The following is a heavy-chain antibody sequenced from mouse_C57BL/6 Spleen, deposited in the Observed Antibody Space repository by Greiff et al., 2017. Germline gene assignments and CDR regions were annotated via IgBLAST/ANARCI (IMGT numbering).Heavy chain of an antibody. D-gene: IGHD1-1*01. CDR1: GYTFTSYG. V-gene: IGHV1-81*01. CDR3: ARGESTGYFDY. CDR2: IYPRSGNT. J-gene: IGHJ2*01. Sequence: VQLQQSGAELARPGASVKLSCKASGYTFTSYGISWVKQRTGQGLEWIGEIYPRSGNTYYNEKFKGKATLTADKSSSTAYMELRSLTAEDSAVYFCARGESTGYFDYWGQGTTLTVSS.